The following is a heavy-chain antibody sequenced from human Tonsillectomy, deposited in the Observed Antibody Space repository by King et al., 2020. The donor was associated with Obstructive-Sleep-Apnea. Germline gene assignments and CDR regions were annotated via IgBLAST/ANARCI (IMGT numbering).Heavy chain of an antibody. CDR1: GFTFSIYG. J-gene: IGHJ4*02. V-gene: IGHV3-23*04. Sequence: VQLVESGGGLVQPGGSLRLSCAGSGFTFSIYGMNWVRQVPGKGLEWVSGISGSGGSTYYADSVKGRFTISRDYSKNMLYLQMNSLRAEDTAVYYCAQGGSGNYLYYFDYWGRGTLVTVSS. CDR3: AQGGSGNYLYYFDY. CDR2: ISGSGGST. D-gene: IGHD1-26*01.